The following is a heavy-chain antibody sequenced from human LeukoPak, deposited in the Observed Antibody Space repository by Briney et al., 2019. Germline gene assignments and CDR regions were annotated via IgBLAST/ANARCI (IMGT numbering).Heavy chain of an antibody. V-gene: IGHV3-7*03. CDR2: IKQDGSKK. Sequence: GGSLRLSCVASGFPFSSYWMTWVRQAPGKGLEWVANIKQDGSKKSYVDSVKGRFTISRDNAKNSLYLQMNSLRAEDTAVYYCAREPHYYDSSGTDYWGQGTLVTVSS. CDR1: GFPFSSYW. J-gene: IGHJ4*02. CDR3: AREPHYYDSSGTDY. D-gene: IGHD3-22*01.